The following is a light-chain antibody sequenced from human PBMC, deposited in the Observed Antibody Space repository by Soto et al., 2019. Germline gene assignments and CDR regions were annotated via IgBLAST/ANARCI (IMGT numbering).Light chain of an antibody. CDR2: DAS. J-gene: IGKJ1*01. Sequence: ELEERQSRRNRSLSRGERATLSCRARQSVSSSYLVGYQQKPGQAPRLLIYDASIRATGIPDRFSGCGYGTNSSLMISRFGHADFAVYYCPQNCRPSLWRFGQGTKVDTK. CDR1: QSVSSSY. CDR3: PQNCRPSLWR. V-gene: IGKV3-20*01.